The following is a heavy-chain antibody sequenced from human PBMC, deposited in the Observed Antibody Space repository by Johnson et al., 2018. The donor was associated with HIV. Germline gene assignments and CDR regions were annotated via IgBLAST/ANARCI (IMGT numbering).Heavy chain of an antibody. CDR1: GFDFSSSW. CDR2: IRNDGSVT. Sequence: VQLVESGGGLVKPGGSLRLSCAASGFDFSSSWMHWVRQAPGKGLVWVSRIRNDGSVTTYADSVKGRFFISSDNSKNALYLQMNSLRAEDTAVYYCTRGLDYYDSTGVRSASFDIWGQGTMVIVSP. CDR3: TRGLDYYDSTGVRSASFDI. J-gene: IGHJ3*02. D-gene: IGHD3-22*01. V-gene: IGHV3-74*02.